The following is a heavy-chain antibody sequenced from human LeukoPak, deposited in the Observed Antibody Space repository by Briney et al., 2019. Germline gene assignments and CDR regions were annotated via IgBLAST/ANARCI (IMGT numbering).Heavy chain of an antibody. Sequence: GGSLRLSCAASGFTFSSYSMNWVRQAPGKGLEWVSSISSSSSYIYYADSVKGRFTISRDNAKNSLYLQMNSLRAEDTAVYYCARVSGYSYGNKYYFDYWGQGTLVTVSS. CDR2: ISSSSSYI. CDR1: GFTFSSYS. D-gene: IGHD5-18*01. J-gene: IGHJ4*02. V-gene: IGHV3-21*01. CDR3: ARVSGYSYGNKYYFDY.